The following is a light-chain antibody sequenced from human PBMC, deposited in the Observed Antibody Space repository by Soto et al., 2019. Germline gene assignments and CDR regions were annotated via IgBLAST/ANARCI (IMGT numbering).Light chain of an antibody. Sequence: DIQMTQSPSTLSASVGDRVSITCRASQRIGSWLTWYQQKPGKVPKLLIYDASHLTSGAPSRFSGSGSGTEFTLSISSLQPDYFATYYCQHYYTYPYMFGQGSKVDIK. CDR3: QHYYTYPYM. CDR2: DAS. V-gene: IGKV1-5*01. J-gene: IGKJ1*01. CDR1: QRIGSW.